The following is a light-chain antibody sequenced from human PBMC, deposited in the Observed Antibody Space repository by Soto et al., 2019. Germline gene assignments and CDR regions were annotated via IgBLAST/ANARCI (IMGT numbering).Light chain of an antibody. CDR3: QQYIDVPRT. J-gene: IGKJ1*01. Sequence: DIQMTQSPSSLSASVGHSVTISCQTSRDIRKYLNWYQQKPGKPPQLLIFEDSNLETGVPSRFSGRGSGTNLTLTISSLQPEDFATYYCQQYIDVPRTFGQGTQVEIK. CDR2: EDS. CDR1: RDIRKY. V-gene: IGKV1-33*01.